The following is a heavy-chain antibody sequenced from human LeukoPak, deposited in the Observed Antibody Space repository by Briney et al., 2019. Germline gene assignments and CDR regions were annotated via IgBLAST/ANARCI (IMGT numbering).Heavy chain of an antibody. D-gene: IGHD3-10*01. CDR1: GFTFGDYA. J-gene: IGHJ5*02. CDR2: IRSKAYGGTT. Sequence: GGSLRLSCTASGFTFGDYAMSWFRQAPGKGLEWVGFIRSKAYGGTTEYAASVKGRFIISRDDSKSIAYLQMNSLKTEDTAVYYCARLPAGYGSGSYDWFDPWGQGTLVTVSS. V-gene: IGHV3-49*03. CDR3: ARLPAGYGSGSYDWFDP.